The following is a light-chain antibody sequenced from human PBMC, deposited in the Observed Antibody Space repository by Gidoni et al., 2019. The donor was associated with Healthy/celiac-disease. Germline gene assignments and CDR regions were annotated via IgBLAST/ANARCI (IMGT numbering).Light chain of an antibody. Sequence: DIQMTQSPSTLSASVGDRVTITCRASQSISSWLAWYQQKPGKAPKLLIYKASSLESGVPSRFSGSGSGTEFTLTISSPQPDDFATYYCQQYNSYLMYTFXQXTKLEIK. CDR1: QSISSW. J-gene: IGKJ2*01. CDR2: KAS. V-gene: IGKV1-5*03. CDR3: QQYNSYLMYT.